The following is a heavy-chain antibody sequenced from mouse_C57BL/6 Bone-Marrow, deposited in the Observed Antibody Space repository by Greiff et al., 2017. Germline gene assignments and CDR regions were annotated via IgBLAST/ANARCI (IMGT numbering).Heavy chain of an antibody. CDR3: ARQRGSGEAWFAY. CDR2: ISSGGSYT. Sequence: DVKLVESGGDLVKPGGSLKLSCAASGFTFSSYGMSWVRQTPDKRLEWVATISSGGSYTYYPDSVKGRFTISRDNAKNTLYMQMSSLKSEDTAMYYCARQRGSGEAWFAYWGQGTLVTVSA. CDR1: GFTFSSYG. J-gene: IGHJ3*01. V-gene: IGHV5-6*02. D-gene: IGHD1-1*01.